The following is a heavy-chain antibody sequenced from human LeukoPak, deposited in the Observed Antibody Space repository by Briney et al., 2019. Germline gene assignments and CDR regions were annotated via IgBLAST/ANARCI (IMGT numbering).Heavy chain of an antibody. Sequence: PSETLSLTCTVSGGSISSYYWSWIRQPAGKELESIGHISTSGSTNYNPSLKSRVTMSVDTSKNQFSLKLSSVTAADTAVYYCARVRYSDSSVLTRKRSYYFDYWGQGTLVTVSS. J-gene: IGHJ4*02. V-gene: IGHV4-4*07. CDR2: ISTSGST. D-gene: IGHD3-22*01. CDR1: GGSISSYY. CDR3: ARVRYSDSSVLTRKRSYYFDY.